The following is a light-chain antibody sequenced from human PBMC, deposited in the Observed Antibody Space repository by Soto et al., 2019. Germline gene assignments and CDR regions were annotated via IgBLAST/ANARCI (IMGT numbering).Light chain of an antibody. CDR1: QSVSNSH. CDR3: QQYDRSPL. V-gene: IGKV3-20*01. J-gene: IGKJ4*01. CDR2: GAS. Sequence: EIVLTQSPGALSLSPGERATLSCRASQSVSNSHSAWYQQKPGQAPRLLVYGASIRATGVSDRFSGSGSGADFTLTIAGLELEDSEVYYCQQYDRSPLFGGGTKVEI.